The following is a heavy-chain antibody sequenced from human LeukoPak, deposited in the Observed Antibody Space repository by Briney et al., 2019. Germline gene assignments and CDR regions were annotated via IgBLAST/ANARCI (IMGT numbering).Heavy chain of an antibody. CDR1: GYTFSGYY. Sequence: ASVKVSCKASGYTFSGYYIHWVRQAPGQGLEWMGWINPNSGGTDYPQKFQGRVTMTEDTSTDTAYMELSSLRSEDTAVYYCATGGSGSPPYYYYYGMDVWGQGTTVTVSS. CDR2: INPNSGGT. CDR3: ATGGSGSPPYYYYYGMDV. J-gene: IGHJ6*02. D-gene: IGHD3-22*01. V-gene: IGHV1-2*02.